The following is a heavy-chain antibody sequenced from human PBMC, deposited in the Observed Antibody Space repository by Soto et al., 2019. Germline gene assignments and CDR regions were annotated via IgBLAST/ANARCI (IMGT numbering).Heavy chain of an antibody. CDR2: IYWNDDK. V-gene: IGHV2-5*01. J-gene: IGHJ5*02. D-gene: IGHD2-2*01. CDR3: AHRRTGEVPAAISNWFDP. Sequence: QITLKESGPTLVKPTQTLTLTCTFSGFSLSTSGVGVGWIRQPPGKALEWLALIYWNDDKRYSPSLKSRLTITKETPKNQVVLTMTNMDPVDTATYYCAHRRTGEVPAAISNWFDPWGQGTLVTVSS. CDR1: GFSLSTSGVG.